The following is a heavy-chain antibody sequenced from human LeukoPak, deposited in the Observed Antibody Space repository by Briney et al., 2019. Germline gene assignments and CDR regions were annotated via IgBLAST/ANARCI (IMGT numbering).Heavy chain of an antibody. V-gene: IGHV3-23*01. J-gene: IGHJ4*02. Sequence: GGTLRLSCAASGFMFRNHGMNWVRQAPGKGLEWLSTISGSGDNTYYADSVKGRFTVSRDNAKNSLYLQMNSLRAEDTAVYYCARDGVTGTTVRYYFDYWGQGTLVTVSS. CDR1: GFMFRNHG. D-gene: IGHD1-20*01. CDR3: ARDGVTGTTVRYYFDY. CDR2: ISGSGDNT.